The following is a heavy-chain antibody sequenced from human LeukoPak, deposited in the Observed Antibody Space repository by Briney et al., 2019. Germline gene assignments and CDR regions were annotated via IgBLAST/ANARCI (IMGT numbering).Heavy chain of an antibody. CDR2: IYPGDSDT. Sequence: GESLKISCKAFGYSFTSYWIGWVRQMPGKGLEWMGIIYPGDSDTRYSPSFQGQVTISADKSISTAYLQWSSLKASDTAMYYCARLPLELRYGMDVWGQGTTVTVSS. CDR3: ARLPLELRYGMDV. D-gene: IGHD1-7*01. V-gene: IGHV5-51*01. J-gene: IGHJ6*02. CDR1: GYSFTSYW.